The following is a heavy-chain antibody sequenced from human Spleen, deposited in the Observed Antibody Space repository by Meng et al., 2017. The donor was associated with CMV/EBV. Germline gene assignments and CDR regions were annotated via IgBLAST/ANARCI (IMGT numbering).Heavy chain of an antibody. Sequence: GGSLRLSCAASGFTFSSHWMTWVRQAPGKGLEWVANMNQDGSQKHYVDSVKVRFTISRDNAKNSLFLQMNSLRAEDAAVYYCAKDISWWNLGYWGQGTLVTVSS. D-gene: IGHD2-15*01. V-gene: IGHV3-7*01. J-gene: IGHJ4*02. CDR2: MNQDGSQK. CDR1: GFTFSSHW. CDR3: AKDISWWNLGY.